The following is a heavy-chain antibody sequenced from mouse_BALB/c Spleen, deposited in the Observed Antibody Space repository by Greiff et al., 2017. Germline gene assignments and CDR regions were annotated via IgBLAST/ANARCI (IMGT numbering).Heavy chain of an antibody. CDR2: ISTYYGDA. CDR1: GYTFTDYA. Sequence: QVQLQQSGAELVRPGVSVKISCKGSGYTFTDYAMHWVKQSHAKSLEWIGVISTYYGDASYNQKFKGKATMTVDKSSSTAYMELARLTSEDSAIYYCARDYGSSYEDFDYWGQGTTLTVSS. D-gene: IGHD1-1*01. CDR3: ARDYGSSYEDFDY. J-gene: IGHJ2*01. V-gene: IGHV1S137*01.